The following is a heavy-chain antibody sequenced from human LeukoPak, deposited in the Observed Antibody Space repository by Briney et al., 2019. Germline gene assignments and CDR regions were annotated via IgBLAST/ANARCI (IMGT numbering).Heavy chain of an antibody. J-gene: IGHJ4*02. CDR3: ARGSGASYATVRPFDY. Sequence: SETLSLTCAVYGGFFSGYYWSWSRQPPGKGLEWIGEINHSGSTNYNPSLKSRVTISVDTSKNQFSLKLSSVTAADTAVYYCARGSGASYATVRPFDYWGQGTLVTVSS. D-gene: IGHD2-15*01. CDR2: INHSGST. CDR1: GGFFSGYY. V-gene: IGHV4-34*01.